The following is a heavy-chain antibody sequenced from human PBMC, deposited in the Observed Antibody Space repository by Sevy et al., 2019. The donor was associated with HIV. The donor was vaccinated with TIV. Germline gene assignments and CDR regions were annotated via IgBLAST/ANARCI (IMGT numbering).Heavy chain of an antibody. D-gene: IGHD1-26*01. V-gene: IGHV4-59*08. Sequence: SETLCLTCTVSGGSITSLYWNWIRQPPGKGLEWIANIYYNGHINYNPSLKSPVTLSLDTSKNQFSLRLSSVTAADTAMYYCAGENAWGRGYSWGQGTLVTVSS. CDR2: IYYNGHI. CDR1: GGSITSLY. CDR3: AGENAWGRGYS. J-gene: IGHJ4*02.